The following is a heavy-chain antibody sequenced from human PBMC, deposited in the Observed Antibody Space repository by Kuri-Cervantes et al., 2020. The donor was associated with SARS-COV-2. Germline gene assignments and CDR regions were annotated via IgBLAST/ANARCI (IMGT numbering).Heavy chain of an antibody. CDR2: IYYSGST. D-gene: IGHD2-2*01. Sequence: SETLSLTCTVSGGSISSYHWSWIRQPAGKGLEWIGYIYYSGSTNYNPSLKSRVTISVDTSKNQFSLKLSSVTAADTAVYYCARGRQIVVVPAARIAARLEFDYWGQGTLVTVSS. J-gene: IGHJ4*02. CDR1: GGSISSYH. CDR3: ARGRQIVVVPAARIAARLEFDY. V-gene: IGHV4-59*01.